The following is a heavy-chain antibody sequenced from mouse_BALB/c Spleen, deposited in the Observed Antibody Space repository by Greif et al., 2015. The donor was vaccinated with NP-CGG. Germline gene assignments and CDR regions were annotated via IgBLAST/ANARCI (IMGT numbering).Heavy chain of an antibody. J-gene: IGHJ3*01. CDR2: IDPANGNT. V-gene: IGHV14-3*02. CDR3: ARSDGFAY. Sequence: VQLQQSGAELVKPGASVKLSCTASGFNIKDTYMHWVKQRPEQGLEWIGRIDPANGNTKYDPKFQGKATITADTSSNTACLQLSSLASEDTAVYYCARSDGFAYWGEGTLVTVSA. CDR1: GFNIKDTY.